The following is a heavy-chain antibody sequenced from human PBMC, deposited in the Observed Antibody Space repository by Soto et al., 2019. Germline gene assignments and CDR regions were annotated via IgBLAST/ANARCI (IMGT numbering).Heavy chain of an antibody. CDR3: AREEGSSSSGRPVEYYGMDV. Sequence: GASVKVSCKASGGTFSSYAISWVRQAPGQGLEWMGGIIPIFGTANYAQKFQGRVTITADESTSTAYMELGSLRSEDTAVYYCAREEGSSSSGRPVEYYGMDVWGQGTTVTVSS. J-gene: IGHJ6*02. CDR1: GGTFSSYA. D-gene: IGHD6-6*01. V-gene: IGHV1-69*13. CDR2: IIPIFGTA.